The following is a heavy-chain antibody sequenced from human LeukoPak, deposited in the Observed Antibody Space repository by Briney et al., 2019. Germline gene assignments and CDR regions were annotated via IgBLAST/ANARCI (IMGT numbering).Heavy chain of an antibody. Sequence: ASVKGSCKASGYTFTSYYMHWVRQAPGQGLEWMGIIKPSGGSTSYAQRFQGRVTMTRDTSTSTVYMELSSLRSEDTAVYYCARYCSSTSCYYPFEAFDIWGQGTMVTVSS. V-gene: IGHV1-46*01. CDR3: ARYCSSTSCYYPFEAFDI. CDR1: GYTFTSYY. CDR2: IKPSGGST. D-gene: IGHD2-2*01. J-gene: IGHJ3*02.